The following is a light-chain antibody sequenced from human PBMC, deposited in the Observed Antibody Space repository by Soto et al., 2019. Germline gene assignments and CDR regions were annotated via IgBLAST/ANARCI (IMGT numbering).Light chain of an antibody. CDR1: QVINNN. CDR3: EQYSSFSRT. Sequence: VIGMTQSPSLLSASTGDRVTINCRMSQVINNNLSWYQQKPGKAPELLIYAASTLQSGGPSRVRGSGSGTDFTLTISCLRSEDFATDYCEQYSSFSRTLGPGTIVDIX. CDR2: AAS. J-gene: IGKJ1*01. V-gene: IGKV1D-8*01.